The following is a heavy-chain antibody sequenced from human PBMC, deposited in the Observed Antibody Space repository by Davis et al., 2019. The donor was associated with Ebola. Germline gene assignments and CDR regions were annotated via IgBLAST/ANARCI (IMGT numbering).Heavy chain of an antibody. CDR1: GGSISSYY. V-gene: IGHV4-59*01. D-gene: IGHD1-26*01. CDR3: ARDYGVGGWEPRAFDI. J-gene: IGHJ3*02. CDR2: IYYSGST. Sequence: PGGSLRLSCTVSGGSISSYYWSWIRQPPGKGLEWIGYIYYSGSTNYNPSLKSRVTISVDTSKNQFSLKLSSVTAADTAVYYCARDYGVGGWEPRAFDIWGQGTMVTVSS.